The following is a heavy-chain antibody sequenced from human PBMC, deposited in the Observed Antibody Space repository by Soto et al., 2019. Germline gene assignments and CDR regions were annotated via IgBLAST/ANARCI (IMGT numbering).Heavy chain of an antibody. J-gene: IGHJ4*01. CDR2: IYYSGST. CDR1: GGSVSSGRYY. V-gene: IGHV4-61*01. CDR3: ARGGGGNFYGSGSDFDY. D-gene: IGHD3-10*01. Sequence: TLSLTCTVSGGSVSSGRYYWSWIRQPPWKGLEWIGYIYYSGSTNYNPSLKSRVTISVDTSKNQFSLKLSSVTAADTAVYYCARGGGGNFYGSGSDFDYWGQGTLVTVSS.